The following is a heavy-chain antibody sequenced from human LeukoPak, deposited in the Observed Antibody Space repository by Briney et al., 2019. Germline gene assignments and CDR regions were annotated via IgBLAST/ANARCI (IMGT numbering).Heavy chain of an antibody. J-gene: IGHJ5*02. CDR1: GYTFTSYD. Sequence: ASVKVSCKASGYTFTSYDINWVRQATGQGLEWMGWINPNSGGTNYAQKFQGRVTMTRDTSISTAYMELSRLRSDDTAVYYCARDLILEDYGFRFDPWGQGTLVTVSS. CDR2: INPNSGGT. D-gene: IGHD3-3*01. CDR3: ARDLILEDYGFRFDP. V-gene: IGHV1-2*02.